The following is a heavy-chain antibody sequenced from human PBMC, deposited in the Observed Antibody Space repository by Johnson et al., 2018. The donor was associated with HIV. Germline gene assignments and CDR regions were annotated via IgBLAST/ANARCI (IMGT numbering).Heavy chain of an antibody. CDR2: ISYDGGNK. Sequence: QVQLVESGGGVVQPGRSLRLSCAASGFTFSSYAMHWVRQAPVKGLERVAVISYDGGNKYYADSVKGRFTISRDNSKNTLYLQMNSLRVEDTAVYYCARDHGQLWLLPAFDIWGQGTMVTVSS. J-gene: IGHJ3*02. CDR3: ARDHGQLWLLPAFDI. D-gene: IGHD5-18*01. V-gene: IGHV3-30*04. CDR1: GFTFSSYA.